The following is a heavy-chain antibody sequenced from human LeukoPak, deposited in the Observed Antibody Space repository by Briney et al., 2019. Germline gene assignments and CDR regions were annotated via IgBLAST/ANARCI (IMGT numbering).Heavy chain of an antibody. Sequence: PGRSLRLSCAASGLTFSSYGMHWVRQAPGKGLEWVAVIWYDGSNKYYADSVKGRFTISRDNSKNTLYLQMNSLRAEDTAVYYCAKDRGGTGRGEFDYWGQGTLVTVSS. D-gene: IGHD1-1*01. J-gene: IGHJ4*02. CDR2: IWYDGSNK. CDR1: GLTFSSYG. CDR3: AKDRGGTGRGEFDY. V-gene: IGHV3-33*06.